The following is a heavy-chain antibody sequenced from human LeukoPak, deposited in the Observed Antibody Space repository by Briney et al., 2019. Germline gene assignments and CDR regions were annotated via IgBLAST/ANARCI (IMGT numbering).Heavy chain of an antibody. CDR1: GFTFSGSA. J-gene: IGHJ4*02. Sequence: GGSLRLSCAASGFTFSGSAMHWVRQTSGKGLEWVGRIRSKANSYATAYAASVKGRFTISRDDSKNTAYLQMNSLKSEDTAVYYCARHAASGGSGVDYWGQGTLVTVSS. D-gene: IGHD3-10*01. CDR2: IRSKANSYAT. V-gene: IGHV3-73*01. CDR3: ARHAASGGSGVDY.